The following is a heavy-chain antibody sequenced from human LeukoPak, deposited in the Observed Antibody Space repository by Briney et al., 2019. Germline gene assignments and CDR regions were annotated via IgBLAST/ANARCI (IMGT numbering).Heavy chain of an antibody. CDR3: ARDAQRGFDYSNSLEY. D-gene: IGHD4-11*01. V-gene: IGHV3-33*01. CDR1: GFIFSHYG. CDR2: IWSDGSNR. Sequence: GGSLRLSCAASGFIFSHYGMHWVRQAPGKGLEWVAVIWSDGSNRFYAGSVKGRYTISRDNSQNTVFLQMNSLRAEDTAMYYCARDAQRGFDYSNSLEYWGHGTLVTVSS. J-gene: IGHJ4*01.